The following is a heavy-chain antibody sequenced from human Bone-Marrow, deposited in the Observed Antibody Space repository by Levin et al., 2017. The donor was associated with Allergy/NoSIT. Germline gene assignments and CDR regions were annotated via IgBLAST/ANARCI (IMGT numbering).Heavy chain of an antibody. J-gene: IGHJ4*02. CDR1: DDSISNYY. CDR3: ARGAGWYDY. V-gene: IGHV4-59*01. D-gene: IGHD6-19*01. Sequence: SSETLSLTCSVSDDSISNYYWSWIRQPPGKGLEWLGYINYSGSIKYNPSLKSRVTLSLDTSKKQFSLKLNSVTAADTAVYYCARGAGWYDYWGQGILVTVSS. CDR2: INYSGSI.